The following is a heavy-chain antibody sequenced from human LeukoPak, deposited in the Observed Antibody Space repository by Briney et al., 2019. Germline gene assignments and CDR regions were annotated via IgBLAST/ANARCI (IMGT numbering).Heavy chain of an antibody. V-gene: IGHV3-7*03. J-gene: IGHJ4*02. D-gene: IGHD5-12*01. Sequence: GGSLRLSCAASGFTFSTYWISWVRQAPGKGLEWVAIINQAGSETFYVDSVKGRFTISRDNAKTSLYLQMNSLRAEDTAVYYCARGYSGYARWGQGTLVTVSS. CDR1: GFTFSTYW. CDR2: INQAGSET. CDR3: ARGYSGYAR.